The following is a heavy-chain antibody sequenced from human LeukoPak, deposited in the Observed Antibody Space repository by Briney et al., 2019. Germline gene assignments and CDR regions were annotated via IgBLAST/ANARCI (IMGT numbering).Heavy chain of an antibody. V-gene: IGHV4-39*01. D-gene: IGHD2-2*01. Sequence: SETLSLTCTVSGGSINNYYWSWIRQPPGKGLEWIGSIYYSGSTYYNPSLKSRVTISVDTSKNQFSLKLSSVTAADTAVYYCASLRDIVVVPAAIRGAFDTWGQGTMVTVSS. CDR1: GGSINNYY. J-gene: IGHJ3*02. CDR3: ASLRDIVVVPAAIRGAFDT. CDR2: IYYSGST.